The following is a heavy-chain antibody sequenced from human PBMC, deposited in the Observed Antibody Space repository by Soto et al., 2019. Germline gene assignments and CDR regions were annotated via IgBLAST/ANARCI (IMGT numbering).Heavy chain of an antibody. CDR3: ARGGAARPAY. D-gene: IGHD6-6*01. CDR2: ISSSSATI. V-gene: IGHV3-48*02. CDR1: GFTFSHYG. Sequence: EVQLVESGGGLVQPGGSLRLSCAASGFTFSHYGMNWVRQAPGKGLAWVSYISSSSATIQYADSVKGRFTISRDNAKNSLYLQMNSLRDEDTAVYYCARGGAARPAYWGQGTLVTVSS. J-gene: IGHJ4*02.